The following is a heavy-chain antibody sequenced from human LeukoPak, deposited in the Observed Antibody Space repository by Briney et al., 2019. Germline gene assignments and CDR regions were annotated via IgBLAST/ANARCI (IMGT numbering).Heavy chain of an antibody. CDR2: IYYSGST. CDR1: GGSISSGGYC. D-gene: IGHD6-19*01. Sequence: PSETLSLTCTVSGGSISSGGYCWSWIRQHPGKGLEWIGYIYYSGSTYYNPSLKSRVTISVDTSKNQFSLKLSSVTAADTAVYYCARVAGTVDYWGQGTLVTVSS. J-gene: IGHJ4*02. V-gene: IGHV4-31*03. CDR3: ARVAGTVDY.